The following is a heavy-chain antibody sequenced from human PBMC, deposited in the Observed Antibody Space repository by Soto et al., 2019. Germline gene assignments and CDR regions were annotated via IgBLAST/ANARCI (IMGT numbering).Heavy chain of an antibody. V-gene: IGHV4-59*01. Sequence: SETLSLTCTVSGGSISSYYWSWIRQPPGKGLEWIGYIYYSGSTNYNPSLKSRVTISVDTSKNQFSLKLSSVTAADTAVYYCARAGYCSGGSCYSGDYYYYYMDVWGKGTTVTVSS. D-gene: IGHD2-15*01. J-gene: IGHJ6*03. CDR1: GGSISSYY. CDR3: ARAGYCSGGSCYSGDYYYYYMDV. CDR2: IYYSGST.